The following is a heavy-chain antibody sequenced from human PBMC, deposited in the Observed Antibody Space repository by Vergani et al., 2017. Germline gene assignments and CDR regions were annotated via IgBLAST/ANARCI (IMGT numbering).Heavy chain of an antibody. CDR3: ATTPSPYSSGWSGY. CDR2: ISWDGGST. J-gene: IGHJ4*02. CDR1: GFTFDDYT. Sequence: EVQLVESGGVVVQPGGSLRLSCAASGFTFDDYTMHWVRQAPGKGLEWVSLISWDGGSTYYADSVKGRFTISRDNRKNSLYLQMNSLRTEDTALYYCATTPSPYSSGWSGYWGQGTLVTVSS. D-gene: IGHD6-19*01. V-gene: IGHV3-43*01.